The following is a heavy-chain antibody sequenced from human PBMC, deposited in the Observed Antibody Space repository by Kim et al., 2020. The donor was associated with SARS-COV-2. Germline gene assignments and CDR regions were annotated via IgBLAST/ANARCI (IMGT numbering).Heavy chain of an antibody. CDR1: GYTFTGYY. Sequence: ASVKVSCKASGYTFTGYYMHWVRQAPGQGLEWMGWINPNSGGTNYAQKFQGRVTMTRDTSISTAYMELSRLRSDDTAVYYCARGPLLRYFDWFGNRRGGYYYYGMDVWGQGTTVTVSS. D-gene: IGHD3-9*01. CDR3: ARGPLLRYFDWFGNRRGGYYYYGMDV. J-gene: IGHJ6*02. V-gene: IGHV1-2*02. CDR2: INPNSGGT.